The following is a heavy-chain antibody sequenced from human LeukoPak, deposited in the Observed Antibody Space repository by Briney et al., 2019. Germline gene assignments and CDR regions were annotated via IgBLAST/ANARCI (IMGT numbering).Heavy chain of an antibody. CDR3: VNEVGTYYYGMDV. CDR1: GFTFSSYA. J-gene: IGHJ6*02. Sequence: PGESLRLSCSASGFTFSSYAMHWVRQAPGKGLEYVSAISSNGGSTYYADSVKGRFTISRDNSKNTLYLQMSSLRAEDTAVYYCVNEVGTYYYGMDVWGQGTTVTVSS. CDR2: ISSNGGST. V-gene: IGHV3-64D*06. D-gene: IGHD1-1*01.